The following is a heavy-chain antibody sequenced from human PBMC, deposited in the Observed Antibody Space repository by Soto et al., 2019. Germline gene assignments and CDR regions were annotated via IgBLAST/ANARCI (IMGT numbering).Heavy chain of an antibody. CDR1: GFTFSSYA. CDR2: ISYDGSNK. CDR3: ASDYGDYNDYYYYGMDV. J-gene: IGHJ6*02. D-gene: IGHD4-17*01. Sequence: GGSLRLSCAASGFTFSSYAMHWVRQAPGKGLEWVAVISYDGSNKYYADSVKGRFTISRDNSKNTLYLQMNSLRAEDTAVYYCASDYGDYNDYYYYGMDVWGQGTTVTVSS. V-gene: IGHV3-30-3*01.